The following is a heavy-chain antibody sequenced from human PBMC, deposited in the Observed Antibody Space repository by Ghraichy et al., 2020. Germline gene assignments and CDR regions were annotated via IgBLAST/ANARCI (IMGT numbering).Heavy chain of an antibody. CDR2: IYSGGST. J-gene: IGHJ4*02. CDR3: ARVGRSDVNGVNYFDY. D-gene: IGHD3-3*01. V-gene: IGHV3-53*01. Sequence: GESLNISCAASGFTVSSNYMSWVRQAPGKGLEWVSVIYSGGSTYYADSVKGRFTISRDNSKNTLYLQMNSLRAEDTAVYYCARVGRSDVNGVNYFDYWGQGTLVTVSS. CDR1: GFTVSSNY.